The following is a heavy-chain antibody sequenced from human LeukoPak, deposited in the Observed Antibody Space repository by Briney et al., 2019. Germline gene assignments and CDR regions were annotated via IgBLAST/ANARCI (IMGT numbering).Heavy chain of an antibody. J-gene: IGHJ3*01. CDR2: ISSSSSYI. CDR3: ASETTRGYSYGSPTDGFDL. Sequence: GGSLRLSCAASGFTFSTYSMNWVRQAPGKGLEWVSSISSSSSYIYYANSVKGRFTISRDNARKSLFLQMNSLRAEDTAVYYCASETTRGYSYGSPTDGFDLWGQGTMVTVSS. D-gene: IGHD5-18*01. CDR1: GFTFSTYS. V-gene: IGHV3-21*01.